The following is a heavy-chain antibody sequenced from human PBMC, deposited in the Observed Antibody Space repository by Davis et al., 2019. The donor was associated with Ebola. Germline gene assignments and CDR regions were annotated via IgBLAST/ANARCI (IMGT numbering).Heavy chain of an antibody. CDR1: GDTFTTHY. Sequence: ASVTVSCKDSGDTFTTHYVHWVRQTPGQGLEWMGIIDPSGENANYTEKFQGRVTVTKDTSTGTVYMELSSLRSDDTALYFCARAAGEQHFDSWGQGTLVTVSS. CDR3: ARAAGEQHFDS. V-gene: IGHV1-46*01. D-gene: IGHD1/OR15-1a*01. CDR2: IDPSGENA. J-gene: IGHJ4*02.